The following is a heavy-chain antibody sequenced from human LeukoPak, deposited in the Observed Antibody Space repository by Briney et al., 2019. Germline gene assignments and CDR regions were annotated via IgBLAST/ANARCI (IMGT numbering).Heavy chain of an antibody. J-gene: IGHJ3*02. D-gene: IGHD4-17*01. V-gene: IGHV1-2*02. Sequence: ASVKVSCKASGYTFTGYYMHWVRQAPGQGVEWMGWINPNSGGTNYAQKFQGRVTMTRDTSISTAYMELSRLRSDDTAVYYCATRASYGHGAFDIWGQGTMVTVSS. CDR3: ATRASYGHGAFDI. CDR1: GYTFTGYY. CDR2: INPNSGGT.